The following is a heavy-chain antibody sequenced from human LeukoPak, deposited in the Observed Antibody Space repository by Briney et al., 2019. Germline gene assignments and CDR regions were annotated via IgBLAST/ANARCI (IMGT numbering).Heavy chain of an antibody. V-gene: IGHV4-59*08. D-gene: IGHD3-22*01. CDR1: GGSISSYY. J-gene: IGHJ3*02. Sequence: SETLSLTCTVSGGSISSYYWSWIRQPPGKGLEWIGYIYYSGSTNYNPSLKSRVTISVDTSKNQFSLKLSSVTAADTAVYYCARHRPDYYDSSGYYSDLDAFDIWGQGTMVTVSS. CDR3: ARHRPDYYDSSGYYSDLDAFDI. CDR2: IYYSGST.